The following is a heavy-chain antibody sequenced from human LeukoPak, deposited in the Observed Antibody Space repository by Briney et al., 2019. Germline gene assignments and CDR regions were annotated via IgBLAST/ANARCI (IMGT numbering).Heavy chain of an antibody. J-gene: IGHJ3*02. V-gene: IGHV3-23*01. CDR1: GFTFSSYW. D-gene: IGHD1-7*01. CDR2: ISGSGSST. Sequence: GGSLRLSCAASGFTFSSYWMSWVRQAPGKGLEWVSAISGSGSSTYYADSVKGRFTISRDNSKNTLYLQMNSLRAEDTAVYYCANRQPDWNYDDIWGQGTMVTVSS. CDR3: ANRQPDWNYDDI.